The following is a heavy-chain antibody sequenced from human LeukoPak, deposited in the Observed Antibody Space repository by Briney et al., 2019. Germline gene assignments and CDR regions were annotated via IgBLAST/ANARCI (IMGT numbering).Heavy chain of an antibody. CDR2: IYTSGGT. D-gene: IGHD1-14*01. V-gene: IGHV4-4*07. CDR1: GGSIRSYY. CDR3: ASLKPRPHDDFDI. Sequence: SETLSLTCTVSGGSIRSYYWNWVRRPAGKGLEWIGRIYTSGGTNYNPSLESRVTISVDMSKNQLSLKLTSVTAADTAIYYCASLKPRPHDDFDIWGQGTMVTVSS. J-gene: IGHJ3*02.